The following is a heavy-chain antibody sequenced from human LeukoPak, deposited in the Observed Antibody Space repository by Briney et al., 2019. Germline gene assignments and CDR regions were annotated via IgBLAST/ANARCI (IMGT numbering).Heavy chain of an antibody. V-gene: IGHV1-2*02. CDR1: GYTFTGYY. CDR2: INPNSGGT. D-gene: IGHD3-3*01. J-gene: IGHJ4*02. Sequence: ASVKVSCKASGYTFTGYYMHWVRQAPGQGLEWMGWINPNSGGTNYAQKFQGRVTMTRDTFISTAYMELSRLRSDDTAVYYCARDDFTIFGVVTYFDYWGQGTLVTVSS. CDR3: ARDDFTIFGVVTYFDY.